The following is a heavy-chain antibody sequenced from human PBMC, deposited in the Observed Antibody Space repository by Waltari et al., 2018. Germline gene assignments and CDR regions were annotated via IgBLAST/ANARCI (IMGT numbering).Heavy chain of an antibody. J-gene: IGHJ4*02. CDR2: INPNSGGT. V-gene: IGHV1-2*02. Sequence: QEPLVQSGAAGKKPGASVKVSCKAPGYPPPGNYRHWVRQAPGLGLEWMGWINPNSGGTNYAQKFQGRVTVTRDTSISTAYMEVSSLRSDDTAVYYCAKSPWNGPLDYWGQGTLVTVSS. CDR3: AKSPWNGPLDY. D-gene: IGHD2-8*01. CDR1: GYPPPGNY.